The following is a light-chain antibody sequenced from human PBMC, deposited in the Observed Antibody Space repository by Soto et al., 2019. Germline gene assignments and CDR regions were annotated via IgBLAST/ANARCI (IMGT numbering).Light chain of an antibody. CDR1: QSVSSSY. CDR2: GAS. CDR3: QQYGSSPWT. V-gene: IGKV3-20*01. Sequence: EIVLTQSPGTLSLSPGERATLSCWASQSVSSSYLAWYQQKPGQAPRLLIYGASSRATCIPDRFSGSGAGTDFTLTISRLEPEDFAVYYCQQYGSSPWTFGQGTKVEIK. J-gene: IGKJ1*01.